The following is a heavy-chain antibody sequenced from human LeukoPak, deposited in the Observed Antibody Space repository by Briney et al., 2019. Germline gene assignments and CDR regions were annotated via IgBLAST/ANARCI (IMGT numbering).Heavy chain of an antibody. J-gene: IGHJ5*02. CDR3: ARVRYCSGGSYSPGWFDP. D-gene: IGHD2-15*01. V-gene: IGHV4-39*07. CDR1: GGSISSSSYY. Sequence: PSETLSLTCTVSGGSISSSSYYWGWIRQPPWKGLEWIGAINHSGSTNYNPSLKSRVTISVDTSKNQFSLKLSSVTAADTAVYYCARVRYCSGGSYSPGWFDPWGQGTPVTVSS. CDR2: INHSGST.